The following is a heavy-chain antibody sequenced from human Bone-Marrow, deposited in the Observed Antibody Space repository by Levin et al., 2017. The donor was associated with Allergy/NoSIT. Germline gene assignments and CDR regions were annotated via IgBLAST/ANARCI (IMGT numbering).Heavy chain of an antibody. D-gene: IGHD6-19*01. V-gene: IGHV3-33*01. CDR1: GFTFSSYG. Sequence: PGGSLRLSCAASGFTFSSYGMHWVRQAPGKGLEWVAVIWYDGSNKYYADSVKGRFTISRDNSKNTLYLQMNSLRAEDTAVYYCARDLGAVPFDYWGQGTLVTVSS. CDR3: ARDLGAVPFDY. J-gene: IGHJ4*02. CDR2: IWYDGSNK.